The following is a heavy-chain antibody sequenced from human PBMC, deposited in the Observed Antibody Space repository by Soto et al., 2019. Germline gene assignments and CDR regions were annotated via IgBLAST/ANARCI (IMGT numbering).Heavy chain of an antibody. CDR3: AGNLPRITMVRGVIRPHYYYGMDV. V-gene: IGHV1-18*04. J-gene: IGHJ6*02. CDR2: ISAYNGNT. D-gene: IGHD3-10*01. Sequence: GSSVKVSCKASGYTFTSYGISWVGQAPGEGLEWMGWISAYNGNTNYAQKLQGRVTMTTDTYTSKAYMELRSLRSDDTAVYYRAGNLPRITMVRGVIRPHYYYGMDVWGQGNKVTVSS. CDR1: GYTFTSYG.